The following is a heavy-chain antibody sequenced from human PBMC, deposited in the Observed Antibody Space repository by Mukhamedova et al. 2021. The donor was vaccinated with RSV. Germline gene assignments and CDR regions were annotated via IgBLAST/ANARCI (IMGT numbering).Heavy chain of an antibody. V-gene: IGHV3-9*01. Sequence: GISWNSGDIIYAGSVKGRFTISRDNAKNSLYLQMNSLRPEDTALYYCAIRGTVTRAFDIWGQGPMVTVSS. CDR2: ISWNSGDI. J-gene: IGHJ3*02. CDR3: AIRGTVTRAFDI. D-gene: IGHD4-17*01.